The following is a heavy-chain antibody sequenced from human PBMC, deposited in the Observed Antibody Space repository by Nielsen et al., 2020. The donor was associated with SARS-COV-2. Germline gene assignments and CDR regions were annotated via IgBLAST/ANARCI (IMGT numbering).Heavy chain of an antibody. D-gene: IGHD3-3*01. Sequence: WIRQPPGKGLEWVAVISYDGSNKYYADSVKGRFTIPRDNSKNTLYLQMNSLRAEDTAVYYCAKDSPDRAYYDFWSGYYTDYYYYMDVWGKGTTVTVSS. CDR2: ISYDGSNK. J-gene: IGHJ6*03. V-gene: IGHV3-30*18. CDR3: AKDSPDRAYYDFWSGYYTDYYYYMDV.